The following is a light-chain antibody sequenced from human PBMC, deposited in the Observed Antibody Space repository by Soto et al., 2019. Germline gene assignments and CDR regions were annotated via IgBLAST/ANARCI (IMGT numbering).Light chain of an antibody. J-gene: IGLJ3*02. V-gene: IGLV2-11*01. CDR3: CSYAGSYTLV. CDR2: DVS. Sequence: QSALTQPRSVSGSPGQSVTISCTGTSSDVGAYNFVSWYQQHPGRVPKLMIYDVSRRPSGVPDRFSGSKSGNTASLTISGLQEDDEADYYCCSYAGSYTLVFGGGTKVTVL. CDR1: SSDVGAYNF.